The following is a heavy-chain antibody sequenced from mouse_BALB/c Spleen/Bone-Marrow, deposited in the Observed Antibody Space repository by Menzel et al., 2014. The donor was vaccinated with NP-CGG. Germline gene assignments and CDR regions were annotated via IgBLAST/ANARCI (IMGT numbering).Heavy chain of an antibody. Sequence: EVHLVEPGGGLVQPGGSRKLSCVVSGLTFSSFGMHWVRQVPEKGLEWVAYINSDSRTIYYADTVKGRFTISRDNPKNTLFLQMTSLRSEDTAIYYCTRPYGYSYAMDYWGQGTSVTVSS. V-gene: IGHV5-17*02. CDR2: INSDSRTI. CDR3: TRPYGYSYAMDY. J-gene: IGHJ4*01. CDR1: GLTFSSFG. D-gene: IGHD2-2*01.